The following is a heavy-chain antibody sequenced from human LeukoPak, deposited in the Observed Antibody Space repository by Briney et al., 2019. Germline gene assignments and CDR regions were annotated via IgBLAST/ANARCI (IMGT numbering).Heavy chain of an antibody. D-gene: IGHD3-10*01. V-gene: IGHV3-7*04. CDR1: GFTFSSYW. CDR3: ARDQRQVLLWFGEPSPFDY. Sequence: GGSLRLSCAASGFTFSSYWMSWVRQAPGKGQEWVANIKQDGSEKYYVDSVKGRFTISRDNAKNSLYLQMNSLRAEDTAVYYCARDQRQVLLWFGEPSPFDYWGQGTLVTVSS. J-gene: IGHJ4*02. CDR2: IKQDGSEK.